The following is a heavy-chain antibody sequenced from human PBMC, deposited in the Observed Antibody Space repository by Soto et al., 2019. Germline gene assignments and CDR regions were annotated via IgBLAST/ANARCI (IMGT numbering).Heavy chain of an antibody. D-gene: IGHD4-17*01. CDR2: ISYDGTKK. CDR1: GFSLSDFA. Sequence: QVQLVQSGGGVVQPGRSLRLSCAASGFSLSDFAMHWVRQAPGKGLEWVAVISYDGTKKYFADSVKGRFTISRDNSNNTLFLQMNNLRPDDTAVYYCASPVGDYDPYFDSWGQGTLVTVSS. V-gene: IGHV3-30-3*01. J-gene: IGHJ4*02. CDR3: ASPVGDYDPYFDS.